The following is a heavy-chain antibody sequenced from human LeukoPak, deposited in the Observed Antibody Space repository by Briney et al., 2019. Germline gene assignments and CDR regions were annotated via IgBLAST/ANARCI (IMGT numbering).Heavy chain of an antibody. Sequence: PGGSLRLSCAASGFTFSSYSMNWVRQAPGKGLEWVSSISSSSYIYYADSVKGRFTISRDNAKNSLYLQMNSLRAEDTAVYHCAKQWLAHSFDYWGQGTLVTVSS. CDR3: AKQWLAHSFDY. J-gene: IGHJ4*02. D-gene: IGHD6-19*01. CDR1: GFTFSSYS. CDR2: ISSSSYI. V-gene: IGHV3-21*01.